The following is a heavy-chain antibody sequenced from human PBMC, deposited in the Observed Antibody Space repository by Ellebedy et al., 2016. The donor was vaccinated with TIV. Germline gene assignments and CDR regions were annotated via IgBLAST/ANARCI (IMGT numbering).Heavy chain of an antibody. J-gene: IGHJ4*02. CDR2: IYSGGST. V-gene: IGHV3-53*01. CDR1: GFTVSSNY. D-gene: IGHD4-17*01. CDR3: ARGDDYGDFYTTLD. Sequence: GESLKISCAASGFTVSSNYMSWVRQAPGKGLEWVSVIYSGGSTYYADSVKGRFTISRDNSKNTLYLQMNSLRAEDTAVYYCARGDDYGDFYTTLDWGQGTLVTVSS.